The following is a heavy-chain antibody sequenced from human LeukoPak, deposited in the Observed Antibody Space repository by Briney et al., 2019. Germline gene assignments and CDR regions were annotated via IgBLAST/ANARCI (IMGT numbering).Heavy chain of an antibody. Sequence: PSETLSLTCTVSGGSISSYYWSWIRQPPGKGLEWIGYIYYSGSTNYNPSLKSRVTISVDTSKNQFSLKLSSVTAADTAVYYCARARDYYESSGYSYWGQGTLVTVS. V-gene: IGHV4-59*01. D-gene: IGHD3-22*01. CDR2: IYYSGST. CDR1: GGSISSYY. J-gene: IGHJ4*02. CDR3: ARARDYYESSGYSY.